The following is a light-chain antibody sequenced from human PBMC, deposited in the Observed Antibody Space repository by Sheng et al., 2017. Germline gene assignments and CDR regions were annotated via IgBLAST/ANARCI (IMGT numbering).Light chain of an antibody. V-gene: IGLV1-40*01. CDR2: GNN. Sequence: QSVLTQPPSVSAAPGQKVTISCSGSSSNIGNNYVSWYQQLPGTAPKLLIYGNNNRPSGVPDRFSGSKSGTSASLAITGLQAEDEADYYCQSYDSSLSGSGVFGTGTKVTVL. J-gene: IGLJ1*01. CDR1: SSNIGNNY. CDR3: QSYDSSLSGSGV.